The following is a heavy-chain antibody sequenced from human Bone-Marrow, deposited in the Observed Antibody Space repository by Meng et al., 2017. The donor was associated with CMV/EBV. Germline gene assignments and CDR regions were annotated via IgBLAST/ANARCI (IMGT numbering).Heavy chain of an antibody. D-gene: IGHD4-17*01. CDR1: GLTVSTNY. Sequence: GESLKISCAASGLTVSTNYMTWVRQAPGKGLEWISDIYSDDIIYYADSVKGRFTVYRDNSKNTLYLQMNSLRAEDTAVYYCAKSYGDYVDYFDYWGQGTLVTVSS. CDR2: IYSDDII. J-gene: IGHJ4*02. CDR3: AKSYGDYVDYFDY. V-gene: IGHV3-53*05.